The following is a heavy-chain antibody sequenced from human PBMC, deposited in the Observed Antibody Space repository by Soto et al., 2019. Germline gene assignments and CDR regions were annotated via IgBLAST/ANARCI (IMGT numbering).Heavy chain of an antibody. CDR2: VSPDHGNP. V-gene: IGHV1-8*01. Sequence: QVQVVQSKAEVKKPGASVKVSCKTSGYTFTNYDINWVRQAPGQGLEWMGWVSPDHGNPGYAPQFQSRITMTSDTSTSTVYMELNNLSSDDTAVYFGEVTAAGYWGQGTMVTVSS. J-gene: IGHJ4*02. D-gene: IGHD2-21*02. CDR3: EVTAAGY. CDR1: GYTFTNYD.